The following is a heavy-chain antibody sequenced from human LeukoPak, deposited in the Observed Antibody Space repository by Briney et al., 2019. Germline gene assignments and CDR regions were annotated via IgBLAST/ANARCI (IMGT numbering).Heavy chain of an antibody. D-gene: IGHD6-19*01. Sequence: GGSLRLSCAASGFTSSSYWMHWVRQAPGKGLVWVSRINSDGSSTSYADSVKGRFTISRDNAKNTLYLQMNSLRAEDTAVYYCARALTVADYYFDYWGQGTLVTVSS. V-gene: IGHV3-74*01. CDR1: GFTSSSYW. CDR2: INSDGSST. J-gene: IGHJ4*02. CDR3: ARALTVADYYFDY.